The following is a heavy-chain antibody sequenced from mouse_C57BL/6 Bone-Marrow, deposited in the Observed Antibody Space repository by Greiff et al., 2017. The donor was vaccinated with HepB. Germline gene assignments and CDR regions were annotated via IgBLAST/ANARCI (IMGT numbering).Heavy chain of an antibody. Sequence: EVMLVESGGGLVKPGGSLKLSCAASGFTFSDYGMHWVRQAPEKGLEWVAYISSGSSTIYYADTVKGRFTISRDNAKNTLFLQMTSLRSEDTAMYYCARGYYGSSYVAWFAYWGQGTLVTVSA. V-gene: IGHV5-17*01. J-gene: IGHJ3*01. CDR3: ARGYYGSSYVAWFAY. CDR1: GFTFSDYG. CDR2: ISSGSSTI. D-gene: IGHD1-1*01.